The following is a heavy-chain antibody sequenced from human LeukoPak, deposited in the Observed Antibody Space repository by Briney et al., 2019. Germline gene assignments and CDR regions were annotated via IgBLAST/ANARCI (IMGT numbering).Heavy chain of an antibody. D-gene: IGHD3-3*01. Sequence: SETLSLTCAVYGGSFSGYYWSWISQPPGKGLEWIGEINHSGSTNYNPSLKSQVTISVDTSKNQFSLKLSSVTAADTAVYYCVRSDDFWSGYYGYWGQGTLVTVSS. CDR3: VRSDDFWSGYYGY. CDR2: INHSGST. V-gene: IGHV4-34*01. J-gene: IGHJ4*02. CDR1: GGSFSGYY.